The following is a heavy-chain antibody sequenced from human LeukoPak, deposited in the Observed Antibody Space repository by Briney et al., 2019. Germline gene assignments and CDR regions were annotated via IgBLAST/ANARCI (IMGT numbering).Heavy chain of an antibody. J-gene: IGHJ6*02. CDR2: IYHSGST. D-gene: IGHD6-13*01. Sequence: SETLSLTCTVSGGXISSNYCSWIRQPPGKGLEWIGYIYHSGSTNSNPSLSSRVTISVDTSKNQFSLKLRSVTAADTAVYYCARGAADTYYYYGLDVWGQGTTVTVSS. CDR1: GGXISSNY. V-gene: IGHV4-59*08. CDR3: ARGAADTYYYYGLDV.